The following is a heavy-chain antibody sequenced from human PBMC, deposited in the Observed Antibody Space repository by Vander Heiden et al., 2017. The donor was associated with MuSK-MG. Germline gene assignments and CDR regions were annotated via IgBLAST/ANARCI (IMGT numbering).Heavy chain of an antibody. V-gene: IGHV1-2*02. CDR2: INPNSGGT. D-gene: IGHD3-10*01. CDR1: GYTINDYA. CDR3: TRDRERFGEFFDY. J-gene: IGHJ4*02. Sequence: QVQLVQSGAEVRKPGASIKVSCKASGYTINDYAIHWVRLAPGQGLEWMGWINPNSGGTNYAEKFQGRVSMTRDTSIRTAYMDLSRLTSDDTAVYYCTRDRERFGEFFDYWGQGTLATVSS.